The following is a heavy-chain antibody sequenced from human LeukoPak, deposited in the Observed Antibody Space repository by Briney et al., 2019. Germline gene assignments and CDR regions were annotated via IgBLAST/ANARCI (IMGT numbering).Heavy chain of an antibody. CDR3: ARDVHYTSSKPGWPFDV. Sequence: GRSLRLSCIASGFTFSEYAMHWVRQAPGSGPEWVAFISSDGSDKYYADSVKGRFTISRDNSKNTLYLQMSSLRPDDTAVFSCARDVHYTSSKPGWPFDVWGQGTVVTVSS. CDR1: GFTFSEYA. J-gene: IGHJ3*01. CDR2: ISSDGSDK. V-gene: IGHV3-30*15. D-gene: IGHD1-1*01.